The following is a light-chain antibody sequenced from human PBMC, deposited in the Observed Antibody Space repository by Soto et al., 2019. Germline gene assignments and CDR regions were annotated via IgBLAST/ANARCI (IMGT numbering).Light chain of an antibody. CDR3: RSYTSSNTVV. CDR2: EVS. CDR1: SRDVGGY. Sequence: QSALTQPASVSGSPGQSITIFCTGTSRDVGGYVSWYQQHPGKAPKLMIYEVSNRPSGVSNRFSGSKSGNTASLTISGLQAEDEADYYCRSYTSSNTVVFGGGTKLTVL. J-gene: IGLJ2*01. V-gene: IGLV2-14*01.